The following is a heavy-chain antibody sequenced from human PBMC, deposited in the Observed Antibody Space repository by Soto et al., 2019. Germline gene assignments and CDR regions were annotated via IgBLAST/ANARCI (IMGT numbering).Heavy chain of an antibody. D-gene: IGHD2-8*01. J-gene: IGHJ5*02. Sequence: LKISCTGVGYSFTSYWIGWVRQMPGKGLEWMWIIYPGDSDTRYSPSFQGQVTISADKSISTVYLQWSSLKASDTAMYYCARGYCTTNICDPWFDPWGQGTLVTVSS. CDR1: GYSFTSYW. CDR2: IYPGDSDT. V-gene: IGHV5-51*01. CDR3: ARGYCTTNICDPWFDP.